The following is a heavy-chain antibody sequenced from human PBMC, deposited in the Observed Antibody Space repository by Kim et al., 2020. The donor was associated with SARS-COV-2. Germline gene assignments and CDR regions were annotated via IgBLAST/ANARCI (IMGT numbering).Heavy chain of an antibody. Sequence: AGSVKSRITINPDTPKNQFSLQLNSVTPEDTAVYYCARGGYSGYDGAFDIWGQGTMVTVSS. D-gene: IGHD5-12*01. CDR3: ARGGYSGYDGAFDI. J-gene: IGHJ3*02. V-gene: IGHV6-1*01.